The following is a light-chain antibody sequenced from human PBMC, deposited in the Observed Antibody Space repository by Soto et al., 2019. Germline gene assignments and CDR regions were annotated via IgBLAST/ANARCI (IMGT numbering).Light chain of an antibody. CDR2: GAS. CDR3: QRYNDYQYI. CDR1: QTVSSGF. Sequence: EIVLTQSPGTLSVSPGERATVSCRASQTVSSGFLAWYQQKVGQAPRLLIYGASTRATVIPDRFSGSGSGTEFSLTISSLQPDDFATYYCQRYNDYQYIFGQGTKLEIK. V-gene: IGKV3-20*01. J-gene: IGKJ2*01.